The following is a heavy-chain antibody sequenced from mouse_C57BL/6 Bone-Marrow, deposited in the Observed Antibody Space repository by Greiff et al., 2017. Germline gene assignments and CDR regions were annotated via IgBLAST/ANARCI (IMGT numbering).Heavy chain of an antibody. V-gene: IGHV1-64*01. CDR2: MHPNGGSP. J-gene: IGHJ4*01. D-gene: IGHD2-4*01. Sequence: VQLQQPGAELVKPGASVKLSCKASGYTFTNYWMHWVKQRPGQGLEWIGMMHPNGGSPDYNEKFKSEATLSVDKSYRTAYMELSSLTSEDSAVYYCARSYDYDYYTMDYWGQGTSVTVSS. CDR3: ARSYDYDYYTMDY. CDR1: GYTFTNYW.